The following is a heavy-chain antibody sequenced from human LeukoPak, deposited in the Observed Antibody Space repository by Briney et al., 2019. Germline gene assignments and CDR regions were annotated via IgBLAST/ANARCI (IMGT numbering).Heavy chain of an antibody. CDR1: GFTFSSYG. D-gene: IGHD5-24*01. V-gene: IGHV3-23*01. CDR3: ASQRWLQSSFDY. J-gene: IGHJ4*02. CDR2: ISGSGGST. Sequence: PGGSLRLSCAASGFTFSSYGMSWVRQAPGKGLEWVSAISGSGGSTYYADSVKGRFTISRDNAKNTLYLQMNSLRAEDTAVYYCASQRWLQSSFDYWGQGTLVTVSS.